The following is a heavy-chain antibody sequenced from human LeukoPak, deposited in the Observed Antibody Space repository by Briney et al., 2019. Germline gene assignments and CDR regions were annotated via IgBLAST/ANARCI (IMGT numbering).Heavy chain of an antibody. D-gene: IGHD3-10*01. V-gene: IGHV1-8*02. CDR1: GYTFTSYG. Sequence: ASVKVSCKASGYTFTSYGISWVRQAPGQGLEWMGWMNPNSGNTGYAQKFQGRVTMTRNTSISTAYMELSSLRSEDTAVYYCARGGSPGYYGSGSYLDWFDPWGQGTLVTVSS. CDR3: ARGGSPGYYGSGSYLDWFDP. J-gene: IGHJ5*02. CDR2: MNPNSGNT.